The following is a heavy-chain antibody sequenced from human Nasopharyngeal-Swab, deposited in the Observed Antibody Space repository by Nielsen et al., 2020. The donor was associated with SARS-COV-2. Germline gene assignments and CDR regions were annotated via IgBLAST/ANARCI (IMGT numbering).Heavy chain of an antibody. CDR3: ARAARYSSTWSLPYDAFDI. D-gene: IGHD6-13*01. V-gene: IGHV4-31*02. CDR2: IYYSGST. Sequence: RQAPGKGLEWIGHIYYSGSTYYNPSLKSRLTISVDTSKNQFSLKLSSVTAADTAVYYCARAARYSSTWSLPYDAFDIWGQGTMVTVSS. J-gene: IGHJ3*02.